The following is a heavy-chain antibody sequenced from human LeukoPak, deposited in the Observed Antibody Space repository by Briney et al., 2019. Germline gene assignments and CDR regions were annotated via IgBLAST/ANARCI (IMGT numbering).Heavy chain of an antibody. CDR2: ISSGSITI. CDR1: GFTFSTYS. D-gene: IGHD3-3*01. CDR3: ASVSVGHYDFWSGEYYYYYYMDV. J-gene: IGHJ6*03. V-gene: IGHV3-48*04. Sequence: PGGSLRLSCAASGFTFSTYSMSWVRQAPGKGLEWVSYISSGSITIYYADSVKGRFTISRDNAKNSLFLQMNSLRVEDTAVYYCASVSVGHYDFWSGEYYYYYYMDVWGKGTTVTVSS.